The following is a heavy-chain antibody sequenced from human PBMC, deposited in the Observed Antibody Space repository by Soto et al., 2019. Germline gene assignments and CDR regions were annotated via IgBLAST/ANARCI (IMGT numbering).Heavy chain of an antibody. V-gene: IGHV4-59*01. D-gene: IGHD6-19*01. J-gene: IGHJ4*02. CDR1: GGSISSYY. CDR3: ARIAVAGLYYFDY. CDR2: IYYSGST. Sequence: QVQLQESGPGLVKPSETLSLTCTVSGGSISSYYWSWIRQPPGKGLEWIGYIYYSGSTNYNPSLKSRVTISVDTSKNQFSLKLSYVTAADTAVYYCARIAVAGLYYFDYWGQGTLVTVSS.